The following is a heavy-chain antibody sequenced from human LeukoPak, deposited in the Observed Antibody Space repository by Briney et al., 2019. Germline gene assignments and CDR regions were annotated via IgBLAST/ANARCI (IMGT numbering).Heavy chain of an antibody. CDR1: GDSVSSNSAT. Sequence: SQTLSLTCAISGDSVSSNSATWSWIRQSPSRGLEWLGRIYYRSKWFNKYRDSMKSRVTMDPDTSKNQLSLQLKSVTPDDTAVYYCARGRPMGGTGFDYWGQGTLITVSS. CDR3: ARGRPMGGTGFDY. CDR2: IYYRSKWFN. J-gene: IGHJ4*02. V-gene: IGHV6-1*01. D-gene: IGHD7-27*01.